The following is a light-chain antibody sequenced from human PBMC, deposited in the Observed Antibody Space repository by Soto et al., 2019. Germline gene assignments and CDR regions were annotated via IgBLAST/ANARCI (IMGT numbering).Light chain of an antibody. CDR2: VAS. CDR1: QGISNY. Sequence: DIPMTQSPSSLSASVGDRVTITCRASQGISNYLAWYQQQPGKVPKLLIYVASTSQSGVPSRFSGSGSGTDFTLTISSLQPEDVATYYCQKYNSAPWTFGQGTKVEIK. V-gene: IGKV1-27*01. J-gene: IGKJ1*01. CDR3: QKYNSAPWT.